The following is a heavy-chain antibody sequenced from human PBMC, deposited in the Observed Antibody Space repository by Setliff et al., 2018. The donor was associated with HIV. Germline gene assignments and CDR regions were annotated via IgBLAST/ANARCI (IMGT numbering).Heavy chain of an antibody. J-gene: IGHJ4*02. CDR1: GGSISSSSHY. D-gene: IGHD2-8*01. CDR2: IYYSGSI. V-gene: IGHV4-39*01. CDR3: AGGSMYAY. Sequence: SETLSLTCTVSGGSISSSSHYWGWIRQPPGKGLEWIGNIYYSGSIYYNPCLKSRVTISVDTSKNQFSLRLSSVTAADTAVYYCAGGSMYAYWGQGTLVTVSS.